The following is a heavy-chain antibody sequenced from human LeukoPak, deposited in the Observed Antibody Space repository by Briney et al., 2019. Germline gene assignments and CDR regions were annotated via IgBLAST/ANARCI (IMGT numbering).Heavy chain of an antibody. Sequence: SETLSLTCTVSGGSISSYYWSWIRQPPGKGLEWIGYIYYSGSTHYNPSLKSRVTISVDTSKNQFSLKLSSVTAADTAVYYCARGPYDSSGYYLGEYYYYGMDVWGQGTTVTVSS. CDR2: IYYSGST. V-gene: IGHV4-59*12. J-gene: IGHJ6*02. CDR3: ARGPYDSSGYYLGEYYYYGMDV. CDR1: GGSISSYY. D-gene: IGHD3-22*01.